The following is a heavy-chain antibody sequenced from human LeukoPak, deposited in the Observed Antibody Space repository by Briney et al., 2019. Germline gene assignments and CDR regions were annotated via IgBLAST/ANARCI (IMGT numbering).Heavy chain of an antibody. J-gene: IGHJ5*02. CDR3: VRRRDCTSSSCYSGYFDP. CDR1: GGSVNTISSY. CDR2: VYYRGNI. D-gene: IGHD2-2*01. Sequence: PSETLSLTCTVSGGSVNTISSYWGWIRQPPGKGMEWIGTVYYRGNICFHPTLRSRLTISLDTSKHQFSMKVTSVTAADTAIYYCVRRRDCTSSSCYSGYFDPWGQGTLVTVS. V-gene: IGHV4-39*01.